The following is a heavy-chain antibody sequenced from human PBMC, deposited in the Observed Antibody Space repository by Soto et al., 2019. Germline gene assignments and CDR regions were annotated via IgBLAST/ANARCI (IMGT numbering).Heavy chain of an antibody. CDR2: IWYDGSNK. CDR1: GFTFSSYG. CDR3: ARDQEQLTGGLDY. D-gene: IGHD6-6*01. V-gene: IGHV3-33*01. J-gene: IGHJ4*02. Sequence: QVQLVESGGGVVQPGRSLRLSYAASGFTFSSYGMHWVRQAPGKGLEWVAVIWYDGSNKYYADSVKGRFTISRDNSKNTLYLQMNSLRAEDTAVYYCARDQEQLTGGLDYWGQGTLVTVSS.